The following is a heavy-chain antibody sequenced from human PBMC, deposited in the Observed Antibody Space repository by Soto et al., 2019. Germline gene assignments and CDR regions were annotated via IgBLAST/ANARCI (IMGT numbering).Heavy chain of an antibody. CDR3: ARDCTYCGADTGLDALDI. Sequence: QVKLLQSGAEVRKPGASVKVSCKASGYTFTIYAIHWLRQAPGQSLEWMGWINAGNGDTKYSQKLQGGVTISRDTAARSAYLERTSLTSEDTAVYFGARDCTYCGADTGLDALDIWGQGTVVTVSS. J-gene: IGHJ3*02. D-gene: IGHD2-21*01. CDR1: GYTFTIYA. CDR2: INAGNGDT. V-gene: IGHV1-3*01.